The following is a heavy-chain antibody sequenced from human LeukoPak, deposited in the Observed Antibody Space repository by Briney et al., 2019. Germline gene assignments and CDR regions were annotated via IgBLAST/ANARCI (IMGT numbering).Heavy chain of an antibody. CDR3: ARHGCSGGSCPPGWWFDP. Sequence: KPSETLSLTCTVSGGSISSYYWSWIRQPPGKGLEWIGYIYYSGSTNYNPSLKSRVTISVDTSKNQFSLKLSSVTAADTAVYYCARHGCSGGSCPPGWWFDPWGQGTLVTVSS. J-gene: IGHJ5*02. V-gene: IGHV4-59*08. CDR1: GGSISSYY. CDR2: IYYSGST. D-gene: IGHD2-15*01.